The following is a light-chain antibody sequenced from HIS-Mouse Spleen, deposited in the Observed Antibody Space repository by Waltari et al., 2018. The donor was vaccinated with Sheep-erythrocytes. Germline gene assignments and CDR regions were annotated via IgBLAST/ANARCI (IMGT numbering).Light chain of an antibody. Sequence: QSALTQPRSVSGSPGQSVPILCPGTSSYVGGYNLFFWYQQHPGKAPKLMIYDVSKRPSGVPDRFSGSKSGNTASLTISGLQAEDEADYYCCSYAGSYNHVFATGTKVTVL. CDR3: CSYAGSYNHV. V-gene: IGLV2-11*02. J-gene: IGLJ1*01. CDR2: DVS. CDR1: SSYVGGYNL.